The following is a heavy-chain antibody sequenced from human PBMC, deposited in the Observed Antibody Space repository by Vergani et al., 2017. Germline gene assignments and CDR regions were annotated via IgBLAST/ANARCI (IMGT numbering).Heavy chain of an antibody. CDR3: ARALKEQLVRYYYYMDV. Sequence: QVQLQQWGAGLLKPSETLSLTCAVYGGSFSGYYWSWIRQPPGKGLLCIGEINDSGSTNYNPSLKSRVTISVDTSKNQFSLKLSSVTAADTAVYYCARALKEQLVRYYYYMDVWGKGP. V-gene: IGHV4-34*01. J-gene: IGHJ6*03. CDR1: GGSFSGYY. D-gene: IGHD6-6*01. CDR2: INDSGST.